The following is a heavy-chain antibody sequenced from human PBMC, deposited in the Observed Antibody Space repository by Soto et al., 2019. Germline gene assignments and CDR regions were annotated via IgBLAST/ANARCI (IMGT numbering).Heavy chain of an antibody. D-gene: IGHD6-6*01. CDR2: ISYDGSNK. J-gene: IGHJ5*02. Sequence: QVQLVESGGGVVQPGRSLRLSCAASGFTFSSYAMHWVRQAPGKGLEWVAVISYDGSNKYYADSVKGRFTISRDNSKDTLYLQMNSLRAEDTAVYYCARDRALRIAARPDLWGQGTLVTVSS. V-gene: IGHV3-30-3*01. CDR3: ARDRALRIAARPDL. CDR1: GFTFSSYA.